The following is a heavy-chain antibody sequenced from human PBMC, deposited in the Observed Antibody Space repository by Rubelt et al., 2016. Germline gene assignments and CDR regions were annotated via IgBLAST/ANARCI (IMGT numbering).Heavy chain of an antibody. CDR2: IWYDGSNK. J-gene: IGHJ3*02. CDR3: ARDFQWGYSSPGDAFDI. V-gene: IGHV3-33*01. D-gene: IGHD6-13*01. Sequence: QVQLVESGGGVVQPGRSLRLSCAASGFTFSSYGMHWVRQAPGKGLEWVAVIWYDGSNKYYADSVRGRFTIYRDNSKNTLYRQMNSLRAEDTAVYYCARDFQWGYSSPGDAFDIWGQGTMVTVSS. CDR1: GFTFSSYG.